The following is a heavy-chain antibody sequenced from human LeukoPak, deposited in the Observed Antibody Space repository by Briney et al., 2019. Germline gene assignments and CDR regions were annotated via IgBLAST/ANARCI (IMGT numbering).Heavy chain of an antibody. CDR2: ISPYDGDT. CDR1: GYTFGIDG. Sequence: GASVKVSCKASGYTFGIDGISWVRQAPGQGLEWMAWISPYDGDTNYAQKFEGRVTMTTETSTNTAYMELRSLRSDDTAIYYCARDYCTRGGDCYKEGLFDPWGQGTLVTVSA. J-gene: IGHJ5*02. CDR3: ARDYCTRGGDCYKEGLFDP. D-gene: IGHD2-21*02. V-gene: IGHV1-18*01.